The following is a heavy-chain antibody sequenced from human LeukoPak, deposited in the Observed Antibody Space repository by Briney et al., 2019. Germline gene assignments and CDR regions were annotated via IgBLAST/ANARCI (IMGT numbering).Heavy chain of an antibody. J-gene: IGHJ4*02. Sequence: PSETLSLTCTVSGGSISSYYWSWIRQPPGKGLEWIGYIYYSGSTNYNPSLKSRVTISVDTSKNQFSLKLSSVTAADTAVYYCARDLDSSGSFFDYWGQGTLVTVSS. V-gene: IGHV4-59*01. CDR1: GGSISSYY. CDR2: IYYSGST. D-gene: IGHD6-19*01. CDR3: ARDLDSSGSFFDY.